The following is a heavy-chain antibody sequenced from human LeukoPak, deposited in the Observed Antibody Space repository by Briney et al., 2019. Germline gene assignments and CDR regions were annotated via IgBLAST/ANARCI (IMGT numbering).Heavy chain of an antibody. Sequence: GWSLRLSCAASGLIFSSYGMHWVRQAPGKGLEGVAFIWFDGSNKYYADSVKGPFTISRDNSKNTLYLQMNSLRAEDTAVYYCAKDGGGYYPSYYYYMDVWGKGTTVTISS. CDR1: GLIFSSYG. V-gene: IGHV3-30*02. J-gene: IGHJ6*03. CDR2: IWFDGSNK. CDR3: AKDGGGYYPSYYYYMDV. D-gene: IGHD3-22*01.